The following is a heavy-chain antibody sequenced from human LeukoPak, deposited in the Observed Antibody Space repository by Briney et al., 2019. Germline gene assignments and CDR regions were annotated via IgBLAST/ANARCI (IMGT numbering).Heavy chain of an antibody. CDR1: GGSVNTYY. CDR3: AREGDDGYSFGYPISY. V-gene: IGHV4-4*07. D-gene: IGHD5-18*01. J-gene: IGHJ4*02. CDR2: IYGSGST. Sequence: SETLSLTCTVSGGSVNTYYWSWIRQSAGKGLEWIGRIYGSGSTNYSPSLKSRVTMSLDTSKNQFSLKLSSVTAADTAVYYCAREGDDGYSFGYPISYWGQGSLVTVSS.